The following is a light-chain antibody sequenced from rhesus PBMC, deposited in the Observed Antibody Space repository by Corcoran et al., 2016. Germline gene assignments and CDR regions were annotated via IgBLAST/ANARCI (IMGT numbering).Light chain of an antibody. CDR1: QGINKD. Sequence: DIQMTQSPSSLSASVGYRVTVTCRASQGINKDLSWYQQKPGKAPTNLIHTASTLQPGVSSRFSGSGSGTDCTLTISSRQPEEVATYYCQQDYDIPLTFGGGTKVEL. CDR3: QQDYDIPLT. J-gene: IGKJ4*01. V-gene: IGKV1-94*01. CDR2: TAS.